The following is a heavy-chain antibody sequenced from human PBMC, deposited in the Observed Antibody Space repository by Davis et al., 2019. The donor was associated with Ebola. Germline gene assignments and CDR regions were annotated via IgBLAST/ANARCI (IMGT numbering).Heavy chain of an antibody. V-gene: IGHV6-1*01. D-gene: IGHD3-10*01. CDR2: TYYNSKWYS. CDR1: GDSFSSNSAA. CDR3: ARGWFRGGMDV. Sequence: PSETLSLTCAISGDSFSSNSAAWNWIRQSPSLGLEWLGTTYYNSKWYSDYAVSVKSLITINPDTSKNQFTLQLNPVTPEDTALYYCARGWFRGGMDVWGEGTTVTVSS. J-gene: IGHJ6*04.